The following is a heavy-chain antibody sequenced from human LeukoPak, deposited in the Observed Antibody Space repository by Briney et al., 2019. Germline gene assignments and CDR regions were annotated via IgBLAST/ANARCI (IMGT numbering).Heavy chain of an antibody. CDR3: AREDITMVRGVTNDY. D-gene: IGHD3-10*01. CDR1: GFTFSSYS. V-gene: IGHV3-21*01. Sequence: PGGSLRLSCAASGFTFSSYSMNWARQAPGKGLEWVSSISSSSSYIYYADSVKGRFTISRDNAKNSLYLRMNSLRAEDTAVYYCAREDITMVRGVTNDYWGQGTLVTVSS. CDR2: ISSSSSYI. J-gene: IGHJ4*02.